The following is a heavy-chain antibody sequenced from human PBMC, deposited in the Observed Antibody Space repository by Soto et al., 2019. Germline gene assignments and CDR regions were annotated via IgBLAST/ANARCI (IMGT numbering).Heavy chain of an antibody. CDR1: GGTFSSYA. V-gene: IGHV1-69*06. D-gene: IGHD2-21*01. Sequence: QVQLVQSGAEVKKPGSSVKVSCKASGGTFSSYAISWVRQAPGQGLEWMGGIIPIFGTANYAQKVQGRVTMSADKYTSTAYTELSSLRSEDTAVYYCARSVGIELGWYFDLWGRGTLVTVSS. CDR3: ARSVGIELGWYFDL. J-gene: IGHJ2*01. CDR2: IIPIFGTA.